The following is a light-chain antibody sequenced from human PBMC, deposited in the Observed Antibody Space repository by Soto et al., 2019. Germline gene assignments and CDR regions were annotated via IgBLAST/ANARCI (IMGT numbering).Light chain of an antibody. Sequence: DIQMTQSPSSLSASVGDRVTITCRTSQSITNYLNRYQQKPGKAPKLLIFAASNMQGGVPSRFSGSGSGTDFTLTISSLQPEDFATYYCQQSYSTPYTFGGGTRVEI. CDR2: AAS. J-gene: IGKJ4*01. CDR1: QSITNY. CDR3: QQSYSTPYT. V-gene: IGKV1-39*01.